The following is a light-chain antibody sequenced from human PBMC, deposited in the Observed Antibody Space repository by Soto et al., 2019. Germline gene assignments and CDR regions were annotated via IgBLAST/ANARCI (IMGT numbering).Light chain of an antibody. V-gene: IGKV1-5*01. CDR1: QSITIW. CDR3: QQYNSYSWT. Sequence: DIQMTQYPSTLSASVGDRVTITCRASQSITIWLAWYQQKPGKAPKLLIFDASSLESGVPSRFSGSGSGTEFTLTISSLQPDDFATYYCQQYNSYSWTFGQGTKVDIK. CDR2: DAS. J-gene: IGKJ1*01.